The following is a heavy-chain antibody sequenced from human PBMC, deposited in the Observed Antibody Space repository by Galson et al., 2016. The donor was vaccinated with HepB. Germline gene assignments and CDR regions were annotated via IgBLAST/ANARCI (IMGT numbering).Heavy chain of an antibody. V-gene: IGHV3-13*05. D-gene: IGHD4-23*01. CDR1: GFSFSNYD. CDR3: AGDKDGGYDY. CDR2: ISSAGEP. Sequence: SLRLCCAASGFSFSNYDIHWVRQVTGTGLEWVSAISSAGEPHYAASVRGRITISRENAKNSVYLQMNSLRAEDTAVYFCAGDKDGGYDYWGQGTLVTVSS. J-gene: IGHJ4*02.